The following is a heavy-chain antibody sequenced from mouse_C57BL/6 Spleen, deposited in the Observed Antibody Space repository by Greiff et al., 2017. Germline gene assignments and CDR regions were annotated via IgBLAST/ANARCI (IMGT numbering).Heavy chain of an antibody. CDR2: INPSSGYT. V-gene: IGHV1-4*01. J-gene: IGHJ4*01. Sequence: QVQLQQSGAELARPGASVKMSCKASGYTLTSYTMHWVKQRPGQGLEWIGYINPSSGYTKYNQKFKDKATLTADKSSSTAYMQLSSLTSEDSAVYYCARHGSSSYYAMDYWGQGTSVTVSS. D-gene: IGHD1-1*01. CDR1: GYTLTSYT. CDR3: ARHGSSSYYAMDY.